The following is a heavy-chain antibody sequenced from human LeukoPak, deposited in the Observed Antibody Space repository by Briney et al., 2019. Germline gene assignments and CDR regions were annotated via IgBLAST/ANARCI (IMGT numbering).Heavy chain of an antibody. V-gene: IGHV3-23*01. CDR3: AKYAPPTTVVTRFFDS. CDR2: ISGGGVTT. D-gene: IGHD4-23*01. Sequence: GGSLRLSCVGSGFTSIAYALTWARQAPGKGLEWVSGISGGGVTTYYADSVKGRFTIPRDNSKNTLYLQMNSLRVEDTAIYYCAKYAPPTTVVTRFFDSWGQGTLVTVSS. CDR1: GFTSIAYA. J-gene: IGHJ4*02.